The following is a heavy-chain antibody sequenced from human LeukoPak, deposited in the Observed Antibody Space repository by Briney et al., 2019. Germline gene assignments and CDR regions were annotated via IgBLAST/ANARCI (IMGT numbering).Heavy chain of an antibody. V-gene: IGHV3-21*01. Sequence: PGGSLRLSCAASGFTFSSYTMNWVRQGPGKGLEWVSFISSTSSYIYYADSVKGRFTISRDNAKNSLYLQMNSLRAENTAVYYCARSSSGWYEGDYWGGGTLDSVSS. CDR3: ARSSSGWYEGDY. J-gene: IGHJ4*02. CDR2: ISSTSSYI. CDR1: GFTFSSYT. D-gene: IGHD6-19*01.